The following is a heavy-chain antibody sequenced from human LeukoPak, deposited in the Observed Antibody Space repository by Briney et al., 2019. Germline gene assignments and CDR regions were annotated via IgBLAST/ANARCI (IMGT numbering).Heavy chain of an antibody. CDR3: ARDPGGYYYDSSGYIH. Sequence: GGALRLSCAASGYTFSRYEMNCVPDAPGRGLEWVSYISSSGSTIYYADSVKGRFTISRDNAKNLLYLQMNSLRAEDTAVYYCARDPGGYYYDSSGYIHWGQGTLVTVSS. J-gene: IGHJ4*02. CDR2: ISSSGSTI. CDR1: GYTFSRYE. V-gene: IGHV3-48*03. D-gene: IGHD3-22*01.